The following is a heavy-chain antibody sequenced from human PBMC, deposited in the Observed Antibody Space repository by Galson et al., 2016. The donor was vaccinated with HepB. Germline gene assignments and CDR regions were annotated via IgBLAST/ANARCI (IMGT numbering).Heavy chain of an antibody. V-gene: IGHV4-61*02. J-gene: IGHJ4*02. CDR1: GGSISSGSYY. CDR2: IYTSGST. D-gene: IGHD5-12*01. CDR3: AREQSQGLRSASIDY. Sequence: TLSLTCTVSGGSISSGSYYWSWIRQPAGKGLEWIGRIYTSGSTNYNPSLKSRVTISVDTSKNQFSLKLSSVTAADTAVYYCAREQSQGLRSASIDYWGQGTLVTVSS.